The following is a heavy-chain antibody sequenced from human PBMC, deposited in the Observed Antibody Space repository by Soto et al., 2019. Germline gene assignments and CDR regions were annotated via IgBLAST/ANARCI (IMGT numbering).Heavy chain of an antibody. D-gene: IGHD3-10*01. CDR2: IYYSGST. Sequence: SETLSLTCTVSGGSISSGGYYWSWIRQHPGKGLEWIGYIYYSGSTYYNPSLKSRVTISVDTSKNQFSLKLSSVTAADTAVYYGGRFVWLGEFFPVLFAYGGRGPVVTVPS. V-gene: IGHV4-31*03. CDR3: GRFVWLGEFFPVLFAY. CDR1: GGSISSGGYY. J-gene: IGHJ4*02.